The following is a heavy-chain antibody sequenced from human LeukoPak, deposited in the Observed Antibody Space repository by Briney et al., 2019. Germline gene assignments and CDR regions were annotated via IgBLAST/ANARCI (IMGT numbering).Heavy chain of an antibody. CDR3: ARTLCYGSRIEP. D-gene: IGHD3-22*01. Sequence: PSETLSLTCTVSGGSISSGDYYWSWIRQPPGKGLEWIAYMYYSGSTYNNPSLKSRVTMSADTSKNQLSLKLSSVTSGDTAVYYCARTLCYGSRIEPWGQGILVTVSS. J-gene: IGHJ5*02. V-gene: IGHV4-30-4*01. CDR1: GGSISSGDYY. CDR2: MYYSGST.